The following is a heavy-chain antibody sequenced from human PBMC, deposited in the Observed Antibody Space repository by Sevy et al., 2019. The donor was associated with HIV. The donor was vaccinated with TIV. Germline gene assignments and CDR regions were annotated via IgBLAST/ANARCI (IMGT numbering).Heavy chain of an antibody. CDR1: GFTFSDFY. D-gene: IGHD1-26*01. V-gene: IGHV3-11*01. CDR2: MSSTGTAI. J-gene: IGHJ4*02. CDR3: ARDRSYSGNSRSCDY. Sequence: GGSLRLSCAASGFTFSDFYMSWIRQAPGKGPEWISYMSSTGTAIYYADSVKGRFTISRDNAKNSLYLQMNDLRAEDTAVYYCARDRSYSGNSRSCDYWGQGTLVTVSS.